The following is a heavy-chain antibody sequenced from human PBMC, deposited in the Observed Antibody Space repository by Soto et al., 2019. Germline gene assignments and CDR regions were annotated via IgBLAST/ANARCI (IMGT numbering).Heavy chain of an antibody. D-gene: IGHD3-22*01. CDR1: GDSVSSNSAA. CDR2: TYYRSKWYN. Sequence: SQTLSLTCAISGDSVSSNSAAWNWIRQSPSRGLEWLGRTYYRSKWYNDYAVSVKSRITINPDTSKNQFSLQLNSVTPEDTAVYYCARFAGPPSEVVASGRNYYGMDVWGQGTTVTVSS. CDR3: ARFAGPPSEVVASGRNYYGMDV. V-gene: IGHV6-1*01. J-gene: IGHJ6*02.